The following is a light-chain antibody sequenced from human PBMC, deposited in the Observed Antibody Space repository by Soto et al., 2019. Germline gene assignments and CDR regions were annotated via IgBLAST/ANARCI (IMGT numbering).Light chain of an antibody. CDR3: CSYAGSSTLYV. Sequence: QSLLTQPASVSGSPGQSITISCTGTSSDVGSYSLVSWYQQHPGKAPKLMIYEVSKRPSGVSNRFSGSKSGNTASLTISGLQAEDEGDYYCCSYAGSSTLYVFGSGTKLTVL. V-gene: IGLV2-23*02. CDR2: EVS. J-gene: IGLJ1*01. CDR1: SSDVGSYSL.